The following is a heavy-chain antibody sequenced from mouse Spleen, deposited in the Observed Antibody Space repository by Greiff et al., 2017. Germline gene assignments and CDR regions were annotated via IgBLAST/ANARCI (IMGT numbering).Heavy chain of an antibody. Sequence: VQLQQSGPELVKPGASVKISCKASGYTFTDYYMNWVKQSHGKSLEWIGDINPNNGGTSYNQKFKGKATLTVDKSSSTAYMELRSLTSEDSAVYYCARSVSCFDYWGQGTTLTVSS. V-gene: IGHV1-26*01. CDR2: INPNNGGT. CDR3: ARSVSCFDY. J-gene: IGHJ2*01. CDR1: GYTFTDYY.